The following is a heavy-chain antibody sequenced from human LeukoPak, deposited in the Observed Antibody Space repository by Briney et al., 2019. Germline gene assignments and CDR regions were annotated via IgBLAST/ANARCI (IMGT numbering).Heavy chain of an antibody. Sequence: PGGSLRLSCAASGFTFSTYNMNWVRQAPGKGLEWVSSISSSRSSVYYSDSVKGRFTISRDNAENSLYLQMNNLRADDTAVYYCARDLIVAARWAFAPVDVFDIWGQGTLVTVSS. D-gene: IGHD5-12*01. CDR2: ISSSRSSV. CDR1: GFTFSTYN. V-gene: IGHV3-21*01. J-gene: IGHJ3*02. CDR3: ARDLIVAARWAFAPVDVFDI.